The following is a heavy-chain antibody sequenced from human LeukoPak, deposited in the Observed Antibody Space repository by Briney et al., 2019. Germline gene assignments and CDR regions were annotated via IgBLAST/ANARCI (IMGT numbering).Heavy chain of an antibody. V-gene: IGHV3-21*01. J-gene: IGHJ4*02. D-gene: IGHD6-19*01. Sequence: GGSLRLSCAAPGFTFSSYSMNWVRQAPGKGLEWVSSISSSSSYIYYADSVKGRFTISRDNAKNSLYLQMNSLRAEDTAVYYCARESLAVAGTFYWGQGTLVTVSS. CDR2: ISSSSSYI. CDR3: ARESLAVAGTFY. CDR1: GFTFSSYS.